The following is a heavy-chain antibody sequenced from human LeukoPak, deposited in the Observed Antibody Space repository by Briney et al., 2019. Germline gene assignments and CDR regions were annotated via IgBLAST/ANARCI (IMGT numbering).Heavy chain of an antibody. Sequence: GGSLRLSCAASGFTFDDYGMSWVRQAPGKGLEWVANIKQDGSEKYYVDSVKGRFTISRDNAKNSLYLQMNSLRAEDTAVYYCARVRYCSSTSCPRGYYYMDVWGKGTTVTVSS. J-gene: IGHJ6*03. CDR1: GFTFDDYG. V-gene: IGHV3-7*01. D-gene: IGHD2-2*01. CDR3: ARVRYCSSTSCPRGYYYMDV. CDR2: IKQDGSEK.